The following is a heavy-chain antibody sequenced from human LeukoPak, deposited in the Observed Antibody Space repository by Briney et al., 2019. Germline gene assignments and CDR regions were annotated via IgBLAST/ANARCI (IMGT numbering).Heavy chain of an antibody. CDR2: ISYDGINK. V-gene: IGHV3-30*01. Sequence: GGSLRLSCAASGFIFSDYAMHWVRQAPGKGLEWVSVISYDGINKFYADSVRGRFTISRDNFQNTLYLRMDSLRAEDTALYYCARRRNPGREAAGLDYWGQGTLATVSS. CDR1: GFIFSDYA. J-gene: IGHJ4*02. D-gene: IGHD6-13*01. CDR3: ARRRNPGREAAGLDY.